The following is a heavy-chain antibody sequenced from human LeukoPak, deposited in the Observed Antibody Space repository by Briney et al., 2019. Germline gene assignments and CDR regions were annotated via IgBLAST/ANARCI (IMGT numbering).Heavy chain of an antibody. J-gene: IGHJ4*02. D-gene: IGHD2-2*01. V-gene: IGHV3-33*01. Sequence: GRSLRLSCAASGFTFSSYGMHWVRQAPGKGLEWVAVIWYDGSNKYYADSVKGRFTISRDNSKNTLYLQMNSLRAEDTAVYYCARGGCSSTSCPKNWGQGTLVTDSS. CDR1: GFTFSSYG. CDR2: IWYDGSNK. CDR3: ARGGCSSTSCPKN.